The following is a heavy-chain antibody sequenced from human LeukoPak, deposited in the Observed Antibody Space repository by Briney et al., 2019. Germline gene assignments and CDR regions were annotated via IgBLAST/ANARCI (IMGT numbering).Heavy chain of an antibody. J-gene: IGHJ4*02. V-gene: IGHV4-34*01. CDR1: GGSFSTYY. Sequence: SETLSLTCAVYGGSFSTYYWSWIRQPPGKGLEWIGKINHSGSTNYNPSLKSRVTISVDTSKNQFSLNLNSVTAADTAVYYCARDHIKRGYSGYGPPSIAVAGILDYWGQGTLVTVSS. CDR2: INHSGST. CDR3: ARDHIKRGYSGYGPPSIAVAGILDY. D-gene: IGHD5-12*01.